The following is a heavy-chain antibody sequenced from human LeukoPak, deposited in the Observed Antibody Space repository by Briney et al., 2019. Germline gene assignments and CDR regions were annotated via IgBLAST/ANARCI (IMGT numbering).Heavy chain of an antibody. D-gene: IGHD4-17*01. J-gene: IGHJ4*02. CDR2: IYYSGST. CDR3: AREATVVTPLSD. V-gene: IGHV4-59*12. CDR1: GGSISSYY. Sequence: SETLSLTCTVSGGSISSYYWSWIRQPPGKGLEWIGYIYYSGSTNYNPSLKSRVTISVDTSKNQFSLKLSSVTAADTAVYYCAREATVVTPLSDWGQGTLVTVSS.